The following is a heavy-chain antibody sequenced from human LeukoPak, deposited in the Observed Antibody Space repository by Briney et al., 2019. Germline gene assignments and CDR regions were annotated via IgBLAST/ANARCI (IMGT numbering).Heavy chain of an antibody. J-gene: IGHJ4*02. Sequence: PGGSLRLSCAASGFTFSSHGMNWVRQAPGKGREWVSGIIPSGHTTYYADSVRGRFTISRDNSRNTLYLQMNSLRAEDTAVYYCAKDDRWLQFCCWGQGTLVTVSA. CDR2: IIPSGHTT. CDR3: AKDDRWLQFCC. D-gene: IGHD5-24*01. CDR1: GFTFSSHG. V-gene: IGHV3-23*01.